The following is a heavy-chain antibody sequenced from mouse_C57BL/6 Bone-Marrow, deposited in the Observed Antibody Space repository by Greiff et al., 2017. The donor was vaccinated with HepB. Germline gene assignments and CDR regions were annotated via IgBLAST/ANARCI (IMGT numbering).Heavy chain of an antibody. D-gene: IGHD2-4*01. CDR3: TVIYYDYLDY. CDR1: GFTFSDAW. Sequence: EVNVVESGGGLVQPGGSMKLSCAASGFTFSDAWMDWVRQSPEKGLEWVAEIRNKANNHATYYAESVKGRFTISRDDSQSSVYLQMNSLSAEDTGIYYCTVIYYDYLDYWGQGTTLTVSS. J-gene: IGHJ2*01. V-gene: IGHV6-6*01. CDR2: IRNKANNHAT.